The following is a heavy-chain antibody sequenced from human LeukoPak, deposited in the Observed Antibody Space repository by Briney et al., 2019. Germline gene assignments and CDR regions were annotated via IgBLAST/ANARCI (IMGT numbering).Heavy chain of an antibody. CDR3: TTAKWLLKY. CDR1: GLTFSSQW. CDR2: SKNTADGGTT. J-gene: IGHJ4*02. Sequence: GGSLRLSCAASGLTFSSQWMSWVRQAPGKGLEWVGRSKNTADGGTTDYAAPAKGRFTISRDDSKSTLYLQMNSLKTEDTAVYFCTTAKWLLKYWGQGTLVTVSS. D-gene: IGHD5-12*01. V-gene: IGHV3-15*01.